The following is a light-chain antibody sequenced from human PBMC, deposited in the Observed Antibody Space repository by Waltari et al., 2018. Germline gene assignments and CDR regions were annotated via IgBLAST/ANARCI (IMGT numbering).Light chain of an antibody. CDR3: SSYTRSSALV. J-gene: IGLJ2*01. CDR2: NVT. V-gene: IGLV2-14*03. CDR1: SSDVGGYTY. Sequence: QSALTQPASVSGSPGQSITISCTGTSSDVGGYTYVSWYQRDPGKAPNLRIYNVTGRPSGVSTRFSGSKAGNTASLFISGLQAGDGADYFCSSYTRSSALVFGGGTKLTVL.